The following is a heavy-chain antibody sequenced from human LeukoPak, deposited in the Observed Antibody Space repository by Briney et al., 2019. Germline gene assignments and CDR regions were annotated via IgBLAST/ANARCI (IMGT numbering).Heavy chain of an antibody. Sequence: GGSLRLSCAASGFTFSSYSMNWVRQAPGKGLKWVSSISSSGSFIYYADSVKGRFTISRDNAQNSLSLQMNSLRAEDTAVYYCSRGASAAATTIFIDYWSQGILVTASS. D-gene: IGHD1-26*01. CDR1: GFTFSSYS. V-gene: IGHV3-21*01. CDR2: ISSSGSFI. J-gene: IGHJ4*02. CDR3: SRGASAAATTIFIDY.